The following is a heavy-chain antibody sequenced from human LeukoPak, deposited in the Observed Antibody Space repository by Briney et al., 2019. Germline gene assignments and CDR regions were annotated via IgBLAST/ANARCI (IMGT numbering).Heavy chain of an antibody. CDR2: INHSGST. V-gene: IGHV4-34*01. J-gene: IGHJ6*03. CDR3: ARGGRHCSGGSCYRSYYYYYTDV. D-gene: IGHD2-15*01. CDR1: GGSFSGYY. Sequence: SETLSLTCAVYGGSFSGYYWSWIRQPPGKGLEWLGEINHSGSTNYNPSLKSRVTISVDTSKNQCSLKLSSVTAADTAVYYCARGGRHCSGGSCYRSYYYYYTDVWGKGTTVTVSS.